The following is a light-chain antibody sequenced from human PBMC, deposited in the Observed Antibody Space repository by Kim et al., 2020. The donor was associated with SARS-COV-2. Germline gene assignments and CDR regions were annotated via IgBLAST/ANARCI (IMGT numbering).Light chain of an antibody. CDR1: QSVSTSY. CDR2: GAS. J-gene: IGKJ4*01. V-gene: IGKV3-20*01. CDR3: QQYGSSPGLT. Sequence: EIVLTQSPGTLSLSPGERATLSCRASQSVSTSYLAWFQQRPGQAPRLLIYGASSRATGIPDRFSGNGSGTDFTLTVSRLEPEDFAVYYCQQYGSSPGLTFGGGTKVDIK.